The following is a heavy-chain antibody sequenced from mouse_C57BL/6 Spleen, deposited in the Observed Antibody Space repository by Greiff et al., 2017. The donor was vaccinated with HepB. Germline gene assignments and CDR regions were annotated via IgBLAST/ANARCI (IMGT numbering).Heavy chain of an antibody. CDR1: GYTFTSYW. Sequence: VQLQQPGAELVRPGTSVKLSCKASGYTFTSYWMHWVKQRPGQGLEWIGVIDPSDSYTNYNQKFKGKATLTVDTSSSTAYMQLSSLTSEDSAVYYCARSPCGNGSGSYYFDYWGQGTTLTVSS. D-gene: IGHD1-1*01. J-gene: IGHJ2*01. CDR3: ARSPCGNGSGSYYFDY. CDR2: IDPSDSYT. V-gene: IGHV1-59*01.